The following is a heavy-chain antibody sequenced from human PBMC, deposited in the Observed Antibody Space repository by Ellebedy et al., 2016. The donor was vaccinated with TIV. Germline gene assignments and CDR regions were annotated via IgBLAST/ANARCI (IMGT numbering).Heavy chain of an antibody. V-gene: IGHV1-24*01. CDR3: GRVGKYCSSFSCYEYS. CDR1: GDTLTELS. J-gene: IGHJ4*02. Sequence: AASVKVSCKVSGDTLTELSMHWVRQAPGKGLEWMGGFDPEDGETIYAQKFQGRVTMTEDTSTDTAYMELRSLRSDDTAVYYCGRVGKYCSSFSCYEYSWGQGTLVTVSS. CDR2: FDPEDGET. D-gene: IGHD2-2*01.